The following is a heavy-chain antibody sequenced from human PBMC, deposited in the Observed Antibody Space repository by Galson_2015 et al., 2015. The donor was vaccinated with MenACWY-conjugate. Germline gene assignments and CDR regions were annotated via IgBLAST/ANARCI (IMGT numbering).Heavy chain of an antibody. J-gene: IGHJ4*02. Sequence: SVKVSCKASGYTFTTYYMHWVRQAPGQGLEWMGIIRPSGDDGTTYAQKFQGRVTMTRDTSTSTVYMDLSSLRSEDTAVYYCAREYRGGSFDYWGQGTLVTGSS. CDR2: IRPSGDDGT. V-gene: IGHV1-46*01. CDR3: AREYRGGSFDY. CDR1: GYTFTTYY. D-gene: IGHD1-26*01.